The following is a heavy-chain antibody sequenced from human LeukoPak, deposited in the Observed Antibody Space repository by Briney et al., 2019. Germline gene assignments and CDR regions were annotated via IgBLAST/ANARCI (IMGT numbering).Heavy chain of an antibody. J-gene: IGHJ3*02. CDR1: GGSISSIGYY. V-gene: IGHV4-39*01. D-gene: IGHD5-18*01. CDR2: PYYGGST. Sequence: SETLSLTCTVSGGSISSIGYYWGWIRQPPGKGLEWIGTPYYGGSTYYNPSLKSRVTISVDMSKNLFSLMLSSVTAVETAVYYCAGEDTATATGALDIWGQGTMVTVSS. CDR3: AGEDTATATGALDI.